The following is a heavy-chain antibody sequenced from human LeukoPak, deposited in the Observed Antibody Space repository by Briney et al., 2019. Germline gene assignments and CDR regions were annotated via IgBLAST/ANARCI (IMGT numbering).Heavy chain of an antibody. CDR2: IDDDGSAT. V-gene: IGHV3-74*01. D-gene: IGHD6-19*01. CDR1: GFTFSSYS. CDR3: IRSGGWPGF. J-gene: IGHJ4*02. Sequence: PGGSLRLSCAASGFTFSSYSMNWVRQAPGKGLVWVSRIDDDGSATAYADSVKGRFIISRDDAKNTVYLQMNSLRAEDAAMYYCIRSGGWPGFWGQGTLVTVSS.